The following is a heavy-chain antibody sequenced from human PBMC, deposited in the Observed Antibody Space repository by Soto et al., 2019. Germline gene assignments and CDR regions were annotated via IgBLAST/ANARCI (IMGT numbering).Heavy chain of an antibody. CDR2: ISHIGSA. V-gene: IGHV4-30-2*01. Sequence: PSETLSLTGGVSVDSMTSAGHPWAWIRQPPGKGREGIGYISHIGSALCPPSLMGRATISVDRAKNQFSLKLSSVTAADTGVYYCAREGPRQTFDYWGQGTLVPVFS. CDR3: AREGPRQTFDY. J-gene: IGHJ4*02. CDR1: VDSMTSAGHP.